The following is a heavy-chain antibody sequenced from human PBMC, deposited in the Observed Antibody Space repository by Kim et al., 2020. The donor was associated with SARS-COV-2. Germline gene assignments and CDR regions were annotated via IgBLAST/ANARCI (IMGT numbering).Heavy chain of an antibody. CDR1: GGSISSGGYY. V-gene: IGHV4-31*03. Sequence: SETLSLTCTVSGGSISSGGYYWSWIRQHPGKGLEWIGYIYYSGSTYYNPSLKSRVTISVDTSKNQFSLKLSSVTAADTAVYYCARLVDPAFWGYYYGMDVWGQGTTVTVSS. J-gene: IGHJ6*02. D-gene: IGHD3-3*02. CDR3: ARLVDPAFWGYYYGMDV. CDR2: IYYSGST.